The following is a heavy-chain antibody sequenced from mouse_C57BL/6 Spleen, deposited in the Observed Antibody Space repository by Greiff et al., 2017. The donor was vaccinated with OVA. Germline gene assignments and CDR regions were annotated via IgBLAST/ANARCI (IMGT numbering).Heavy chain of an antibody. J-gene: IGHJ1*03. D-gene: IGHD1-1*01. CDR2: IYPGDGDT. CDR3: ARSDYGSSWYFDV. V-gene: IGHV1-80*01. CDR1: GYAFSSYW. Sequence: QVQLQQSGAELVKPGASVKISCKASGYAFSSYWMNWVKQRPGKGLEWIGQIYPGDGDTNYNGKFKGKATLTADKSSSTAYMQLSSLTSVDSAVYFCARSDYGSSWYFDVWGTGTTVTVSS.